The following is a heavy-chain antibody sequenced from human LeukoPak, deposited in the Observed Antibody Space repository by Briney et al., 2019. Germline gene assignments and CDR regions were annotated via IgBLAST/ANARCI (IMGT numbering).Heavy chain of an antibody. V-gene: IGHV3-23*01. CDR1: GFTFSSYA. J-gene: IGHJ5*02. Sequence: TGGSLRLSCAASGFTFSSYAMSWVRQAPEKGLEWVSTISATGDSTYYADSVRGRFTISRDNSRSTLYLQMSSLRPEDTAEYYCAKISATSDYFDLWGQGTLVTVSS. D-gene: IGHD1-26*01. CDR3: AKISATSDYFDL. CDR2: ISATGDST.